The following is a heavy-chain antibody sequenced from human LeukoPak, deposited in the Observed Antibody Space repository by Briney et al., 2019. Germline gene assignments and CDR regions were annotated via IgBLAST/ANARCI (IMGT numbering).Heavy chain of an antibody. CDR2: IYYSGST. D-gene: IGHD3-22*01. CDR3: ASIPTDDSSGYYYWYYFDY. Sequence: SETLSLTCAVYGGSFSGYYWGWIRQPPGKGLEWIGSIYYSGSTYYNPSLKSRVTISVDTSKNQFSLKLSSVTAADTAVYYCASIPTDDSSGYYYWYYFDYWGQGALVTVSS. V-gene: IGHV4-39*01. J-gene: IGHJ4*02. CDR1: GGSFSGYY.